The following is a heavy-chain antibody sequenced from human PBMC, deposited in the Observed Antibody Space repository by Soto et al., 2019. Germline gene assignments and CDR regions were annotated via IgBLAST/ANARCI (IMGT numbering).Heavy chain of an antibody. Sequence: GGSLRLSCAASGFIFSSRAMSWVRQAPGKGLEWAAGISGSGYNTYYAESVKGRFTISRDNSKNTVYLQMSSLSAEDTAVYYCAKAGPYCSSVSCSWMEVWGKGTTVTFSS. V-gene: IGHV3-23*01. CDR2: ISGSGYNT. J-gene: IGHJ6*04. CDR3: AKAGPYCSSVSCSWMEV. CDR1: GFIFSSRA. D-gene: IGHD2-2*01.